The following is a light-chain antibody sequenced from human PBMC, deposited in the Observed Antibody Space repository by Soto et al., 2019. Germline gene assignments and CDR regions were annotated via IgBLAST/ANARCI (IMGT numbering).Light chain of an antibody. Sequence: ESVVMQSPATLSLSPGGRGTLSSEAIQSLSRRYLAWYQQEIGMAPRLLIYHASSRATGIPERVSASGSGTDATLTFSGLVPEDVAVYYCQQYGSSPLTCGGGTKVDIK. V-gene: IGKV3D-20*01. J-gene: IGKJ4*01. CDR1: QSLSRRY. CDR2: HAS. CDR3: QQYGSSPLT.